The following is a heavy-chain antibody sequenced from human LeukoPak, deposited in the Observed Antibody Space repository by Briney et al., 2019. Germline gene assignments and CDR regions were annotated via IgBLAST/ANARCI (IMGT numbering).Heavy chain of an antibody. CDR1: GYTFTGYY. CDR3: ARHITVFGVAIIDI. J-gene: IGHJ3*02. CDR2: INPNSGGT. V-gene: IGHV1-2*02. D-gene: IGHD3-3*01. Sequence: ASVKVSCKASGYTFTGYYMHWVRQAPGQGLEWMGWINPNSGGTNYAQKFQGRVTMTRDTSISTAYMDLSSLRSDDTAVYYCARHITVFGVAIIDIWGQGTMVTVSS.